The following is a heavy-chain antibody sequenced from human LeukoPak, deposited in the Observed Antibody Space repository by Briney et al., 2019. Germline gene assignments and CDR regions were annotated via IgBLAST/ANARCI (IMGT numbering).Heavy chain of an antibody. J-gene: IGHJ5*02. D-gene: IGHD3-10*01. CDR1: RVSLSDSF. CDR3: VRSFRFGELQSAAWFDP. V-gene: IGHV3-11*03. Sequence: KTGGSLRHSCAASRVSLSDSFMSWICQAPGEGLEWVSDISSSGVFTNYADSVKGRFTSSRDNAKNSVYMQLKSLRVDDTAVYYCVRSFRFGELQSAAWFDPWGQGTLVTVSS. CDR2: ISSSGVFT.